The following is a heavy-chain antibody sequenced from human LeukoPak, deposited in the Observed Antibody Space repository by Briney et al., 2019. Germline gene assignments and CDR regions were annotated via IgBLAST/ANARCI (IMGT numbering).Heavy chain of an antibody. V-gene: IGHV3-23*01. D-gene: IGHD3-22*01. CDR2: ISGSGGST. CDR1: GFTFSSYA. J-gene: IGHJ6*02. Sequence: GGSLRLSCAASGFTFSSYAMSWVRQAPGKGLEWVSAISGSGGSTYYADSVKGRFTISRDNSKNTLYLQMNSLRAEDTAVYYCATSYYDSSGYYYGYYYYGMDAWGQGTTVTVSS. CDR3: ATSYYDSSGYYYGYYYYGMDA.